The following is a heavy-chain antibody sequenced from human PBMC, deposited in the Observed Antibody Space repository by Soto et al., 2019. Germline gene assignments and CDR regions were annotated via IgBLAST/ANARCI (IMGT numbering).Heavy chain of an antibody. J-gene: IGHJ4*02. CDR3: AKGAGGVATWVYFDC. V-gene: IGHV3-23*01. CDR1: GITFSSYA. Sequence: EVQLLESGGGLVQPGGSLRLSCAASGITFSSYAMSWVRQAPGKGLEWVSAISTSGDSTYYAESVKGRFTISRDNSKNTLYLQMNSLRAEDTAVYYCAKGAGGVATWVYFDCWGQGTLLTVSS. CDR2: ISTSGDST. D-gene: IGHD5-12*01.